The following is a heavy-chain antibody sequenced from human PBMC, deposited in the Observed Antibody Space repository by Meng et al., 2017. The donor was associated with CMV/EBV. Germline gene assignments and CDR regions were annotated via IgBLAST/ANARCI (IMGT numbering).Heavy chain of an antibody. Sequence: SLKISCAASGFTFDDYAMHWVQQAPGKGLEWVSGISWNSGSIGYADSVKGRFTISRDNAKNSLYLQMNSLRAEDTALYYCAKGNYYGSVWIDYWGQGTLVTVSS. CDR3: AKGNYYGSVWIDY. V-gene: IGHV3-9*01. D-gene: IGHD3-10*01. J-gene: IGHJ4*02. CDR2: ISWNSGSI. CDR1: GFTFDDYA.